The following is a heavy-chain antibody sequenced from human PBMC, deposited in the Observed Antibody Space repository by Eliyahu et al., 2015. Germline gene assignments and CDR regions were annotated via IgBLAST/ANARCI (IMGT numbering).Heavy chain of an antibody. J-gene: IGHJ5*02. D-gene: IGHD6-25*01. Sequence: QAQLVQSGPEVKNPGASVRVSCQASGYTXXXFSIPXARXXPGQGLXWXGWINPNGGGXHLVEKFQGRVTMTRDTSINTAYMEVTSLRSDDTAVYYCARERSQCSGGICHRRTFDPWGQGTLVTVSS. CDR2: INPNGGGX. CDR1: GYTXXXFS. V-gene: IGHV1-2*02. CDR3: ARERSQCSGGICHRRTFDP.